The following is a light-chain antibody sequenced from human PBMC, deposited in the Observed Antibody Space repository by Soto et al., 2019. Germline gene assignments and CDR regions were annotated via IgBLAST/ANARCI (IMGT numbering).Light chain of an antibody. CDR1: QSVSNY. J-gene: IGKJ5*01. V-gene: IGKV3-11*01. CDR2: DAS. CDR3: QQRHMWPIT. Sequence: EIVLTQSPATLSLSPGELGTLSCRASQSVSNYLAWYQQRPGQAPRLLIYDASNRATGIPARFSGSGSGTDFTLTISSLEPEDSAVYYCQQRHMWPITFGQGTRLEI.